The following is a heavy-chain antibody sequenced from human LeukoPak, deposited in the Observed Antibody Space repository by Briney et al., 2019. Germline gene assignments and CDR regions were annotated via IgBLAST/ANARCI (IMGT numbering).Heavy chain of an antibody. V-gene: IGHV4-38-2*01. D-gene: IGHD3-3*01. CDR3: ARGDFWSGYRIIDY. Sequence: SETLSLTCAVSGFSISSGSWWGWIRQPPGKGLEWIGSINRSGGTYYNPSLKSRVAISVDTSKNQFSLKLSSVTAADTAVYYXARGDFWSGYRIIDYWGQGTLVTVSS. CDR2: INRSGGT. CDR1: GFSISSGSW. J-gene: IGHJ4*02.